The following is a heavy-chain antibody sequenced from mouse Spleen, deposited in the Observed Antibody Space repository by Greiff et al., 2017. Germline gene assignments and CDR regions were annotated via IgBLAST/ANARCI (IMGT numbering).Heavy chain of an antibody. J-gene: IGHJ2*01. Sequence: VKLQESGAELVKPGASVKLSCKASGYTFTSYYMYWVKQRPGQGLEWIGEINPSNGGTNFNEKFKSKATLTVDKSSSTAYMQLSSLTSEDSAVYYCTRPNGDLYYFDYWGQGTTLTVSS. D-gene: IGHD2-13*01. CDR3: TRPNGDLYYFDY. CDR2: INPSNGGT. CDR1: GYTFTSYY. V-gene: IGHV1S81*02.